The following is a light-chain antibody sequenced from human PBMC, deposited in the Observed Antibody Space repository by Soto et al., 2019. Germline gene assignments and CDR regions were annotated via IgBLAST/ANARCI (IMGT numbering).Light chain of an antibody. CDR3: QQYGSSPLT. CDR2: GAS. CDR1: QSVSSSY. J-gene: IGKJ4*01. V-gene: IGKV3-20*01. Sequence: PGKRATLSCRASQSVSSSYLAWYQQKPGQAPRLLIYGASSRATGIPDRFSGSGSGTDFTLTISRLEPEDFAVYYCQQYGSSPLTFGGGTKVEIK.